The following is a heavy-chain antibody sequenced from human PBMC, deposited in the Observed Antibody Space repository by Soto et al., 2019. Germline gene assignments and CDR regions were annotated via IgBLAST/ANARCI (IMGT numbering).Heavy chain of an antibody. J-gene: IGHJ4*02. CDR3: VSDRGYGHASVPYS. CDR2: ISYDGSLQ. V-gene: IGHV3-30*03. D-gene: IGHD5-18*01. Sequence: QAQLVESGGGVVQPGRSLRLSCAASGFAFSSYGMHWVRQAPGTGLEWVAVISYDGSLQHYADSVKGRFTISRDNSKNMVLLQMSGLRAEDTAVYYCVSDRGYGHASVPYSWGKGTLVSFSS. CDR1: GFAFSSYG.